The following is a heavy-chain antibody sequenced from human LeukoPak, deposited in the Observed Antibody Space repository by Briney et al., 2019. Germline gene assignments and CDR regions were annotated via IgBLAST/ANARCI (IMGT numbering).Heavy chain of an antibody. D-gene: IGHD3-10*01. J-gene: IGHJ6*04. CDR1: GYTFTSYG. V-gene: IGHV1-18*04. CDR3: ACAPGDYYYYGMDV. Sequence: ASVKVSCKASGYTFTSYGVSWVRQAPGQGLEWMGWISAYNGNTNYAQKFQGRVTIARDTSASTAYMELSSLRSEDTAVYYCACAPGDYYYYGMDVWGKGTTVTVSS. CDR2: ISAYNGNT.